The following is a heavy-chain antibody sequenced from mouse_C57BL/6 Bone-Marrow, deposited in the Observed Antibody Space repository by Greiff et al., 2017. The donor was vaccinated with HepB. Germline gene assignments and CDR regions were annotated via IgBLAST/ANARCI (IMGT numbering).Heavy chain of an antibody. Sequence: VQLQQSGPELVKPGASVKISCKASGYTFTDYYMNWVKQSHGKSLEWIGDINPNNGGTSYNQKFKGTATLTVDKSSSTAYMELCILTSEDSAVYYCARSLITTVVAWDYFDYWGQGTLVTVSA. CDR3: ARSLITTVVAWDYFDY. CDR2: INPNNGGT. CDR1: GYTFTDYY. V-gene: IGHV1-26*01. D-gene: IGHD1-1*01. J-gene: IGHJ3*01.